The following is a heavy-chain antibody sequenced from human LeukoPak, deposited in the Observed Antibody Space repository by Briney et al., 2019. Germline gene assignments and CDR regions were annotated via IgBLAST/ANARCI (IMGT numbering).Heavy chain of an antibody. Sequence: GGSLRLSCAASGFSFSSFAMTWVRQAPGKGLGWVSSITGGHYATYNTDSVKGRFTISRDNAKNTLYLQMNSLRADDTAIYYCTKDPNGDYIGAFDPWGQGTLVTVSS. J-gene: IGHJ5*02. D-gene: IGHD4-17*01. V-gene: IGHV3-23*01. CDR3: TKDPNGDYIGAFDP. CDR2: ITGGHYAT. CDR1: GFSFSSFA.